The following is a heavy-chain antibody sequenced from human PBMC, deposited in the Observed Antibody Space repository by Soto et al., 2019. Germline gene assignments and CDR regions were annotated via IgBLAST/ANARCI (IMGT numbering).Heavy chain of an antibody. CDR3: AISPGSGSSGYDTNYYYYYGMDV. Sequence: QVQLVQSGAEVKKPGSSVKVSCKASGGTFSSYAISWVRQAPGQGLEWMGGIIPIFVTANYAQKFQGRVTITADESTSTAYMELSSLRSEDTAVYYCAISPGSGSSGYDTNYYYYYGMDVWGQGTTVTVSS. J-gene: IGHJ6*02. CDR2: IIPIFVTA. CDR1: GGTFSSYA. D-gene: IGHD5-12*01. V-gene: IGHV1-69*01.